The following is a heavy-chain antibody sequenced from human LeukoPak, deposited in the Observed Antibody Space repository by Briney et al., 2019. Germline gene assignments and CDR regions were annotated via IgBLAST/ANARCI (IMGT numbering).Heavy chain of an antibody. Sequence: GGSLRLSCAASGFTFSSYGMHWVRQAPGKGLDWVAVISNDGSKKYYADSVKGRFTISRDNSKNTLSLQVSSLRTEDTAVYYCAKELFGRSWFEHWGQGLLVTVSS. CDR2: ISNDGSKK. V-gene: IGHV3-30*18. CDR3: AKELFGRSWFEH. CDR1: GFTFSSYG. J-gene: IGHJ5*02. D-gene: IGHD3-16*01.